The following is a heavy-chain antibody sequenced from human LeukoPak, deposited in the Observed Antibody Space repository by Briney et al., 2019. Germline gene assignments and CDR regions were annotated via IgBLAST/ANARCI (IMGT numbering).Heavy chain of an antibody. CDR1: GFTFSNYW. Sequence: GGSLRLSCAASGFTFSNYWMSWVRQAPGKGLEWVSAISGSGGSTYYADSVKGRFTISRDNSKNTLYLQMNSLRAEDTAVYYCAKTSVLRFLEWSEYYFDYWGQGTLVTVSS. D-gene: IGHD3-3*01. CDR3: AKTSVLRFLEWSEYYFDY. V-gene: IGHV3-23*01. CDR2: ISGSGGST. J-gene: IGHJ4*02.